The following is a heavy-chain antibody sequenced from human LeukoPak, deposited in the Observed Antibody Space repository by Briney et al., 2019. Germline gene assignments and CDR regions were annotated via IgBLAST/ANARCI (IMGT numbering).Heavy chain of an antibody. D-gene: IGHD5-18*01. CDR3: ARVRVDTAMALFDY. J-gene: IGHJ4*02. CDR1: GFTFRNYA. Sequence: PGGSLRLSCAASGFTFRNYAMNWVRQAPGKGLEWVSDISGSSSPILYADPVKGRFTISRDNAKNSLILQMNSLRAEDTAVYYCARVRVDTAMALFDYWGQGTLVTVSS. V-gene: IGHV3-48*04. CDR2: ISGSSSPI.